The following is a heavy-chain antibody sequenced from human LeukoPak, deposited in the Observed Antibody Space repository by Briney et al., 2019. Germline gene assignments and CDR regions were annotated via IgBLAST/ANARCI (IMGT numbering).Heavy chain of an antibody. V-gene: IGHV3-30*04. CDR3: ARKTNWKDYVDWWFDP. D-gene: IGHD1-20*01. Sequence: GGSLRLSCAASGFTFSSYVMHWVRQAPGKGLEWVAIISYDGSNEYYADSVKGRFTISRDNSKNTLYLQMNSLRAADTAVYYCARKTNWKDYVDWWFDPWGQGTLVTVSS. CDR2: ISYDGSNE. CDR1: GFTFSSYV. J-gene: IGHJ5*02.